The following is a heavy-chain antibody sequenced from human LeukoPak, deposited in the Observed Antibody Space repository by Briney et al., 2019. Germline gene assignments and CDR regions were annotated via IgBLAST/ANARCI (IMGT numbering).Heavy chain of an antibody. CDR1: GGSISSGGYS. CDR2: IYYSGST. Sequence: SETLSLTCAVSGGSISSGGYSWSWIRQPPGKGLEWIGYIYYSGSTYYNPSLKSRVTISVDTSKSQFSLKLSSVTAADTAVYYCARGTPDIVATIGNLDYWGQGTLVTVSS. J-gene: IGHJ4*02. V-gene: IGHV4-30-4*07. D-gene: IGHD5-12*01. CDR3: ARGTPDIVATIGNLDY.